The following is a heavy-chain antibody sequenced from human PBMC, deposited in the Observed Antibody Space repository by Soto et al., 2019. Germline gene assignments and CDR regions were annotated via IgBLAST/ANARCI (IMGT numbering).Heavy chain of an antibody. CDR2: IWYDGSNK. D-gene: IGHD3-3*01. J-gene: IGHJ6*02. V-gene: IGHV3-33*01. CDR3: ARDGITIFWSGYPPLGMDV. Sequence: GGSLRLSCAASGFTFSSYGMHWVRQAPGKGLEWVAVIWYDGSNKYYADSVKGRFTISRDNSKNTLYLQMNSLRAEDTAVYYCARDGITIFWSGYPPLGMDVWGQGTTVTVSS. CDR1: GFTFSSYG.